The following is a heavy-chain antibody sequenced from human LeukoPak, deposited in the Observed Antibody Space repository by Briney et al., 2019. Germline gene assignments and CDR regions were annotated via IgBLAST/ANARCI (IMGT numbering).Heavy chain of an antibody. D-gene: IGHD3-22*01. Sequence: GGSLRLSCAASGFTFSSYCMHWVRQAPGKGLEWVAFIRYDGSNKYYADSVKGRFTISRDNSKNTLYLQMNSLRAEDTAVYYCAKDRSSYDSSGCDYWGQGNLVTVSS. J-gene: IGHJ1*01. CDR1: GFTFSSYC. V-gene: IGHV3-30*02. CDR3: AKDRSSYDSSGCDY. CDR2: IRYDGSNK.